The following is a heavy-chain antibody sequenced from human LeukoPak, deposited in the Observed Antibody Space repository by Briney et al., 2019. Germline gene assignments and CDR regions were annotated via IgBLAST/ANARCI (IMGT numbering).Heavy chain of an antibody. J-gene: IGHJ4*02. CDR1: GGSFSGYY. CDR3: ARISIVGATTLDY. Sequence: SETLSLTCAVYGGSFSGYYGSWIRQPPGKGLEWIGEINHSGSTNYNPSLKSRVTISVDTSKNQFSLKLSSVTAADTAVYYCARISIVGATTLDYWGQGTLVTVSS. CDR2: INHSGST. D-gene: IGHD1-26*01. V-gene: IGHV4-34*01.